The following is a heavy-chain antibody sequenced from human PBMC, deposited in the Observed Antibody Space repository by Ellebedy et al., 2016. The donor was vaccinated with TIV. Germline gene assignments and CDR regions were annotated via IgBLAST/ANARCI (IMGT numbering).Heavy chain of an antibody. J-gene: IGHJ5*02. CDR1: GFTSSNYW. Sequence: GGSLRLSCAASGFTSSNYWMHWVRQAPGKGLVWVSRINSDGSATNHADSVKGRFTISRDNAKNTLYLQMNSLRDDDTAIYYCVRDPYSYGPWGQGTLVTVSS. CDR3: VRDPYSYGP. CDR2: INSDGSAT. D-gene: IGHD1-26*01. V-gene: IGHV3-74*01.